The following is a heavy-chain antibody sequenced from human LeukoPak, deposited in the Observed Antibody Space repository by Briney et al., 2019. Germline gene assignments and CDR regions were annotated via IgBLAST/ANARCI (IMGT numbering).Heavy chain of an antibody. CDR2: IFYIGST. CDR3: ARTRNDGYFDY. V-gene: IGHV4-59*01. CDR1: GGSISPYY. J-gene: IGHJ4*02. Sequence: SETLSLTCTVSGGSISPYYWSWIRQPPGKGLEWIGYIFYIGSTNYNPSLKSRVTISVDTSKNQFSLKLSSVTAADTAVYYCARTRNDGYFDYWGQGTLVTVSS. D-gene: IGHD1-1*01.